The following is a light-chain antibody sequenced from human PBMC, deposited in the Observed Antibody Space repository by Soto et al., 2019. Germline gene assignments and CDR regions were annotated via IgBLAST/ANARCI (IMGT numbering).Light chain of an antibody. CDR3: SSYTSSNSYV. CDR2: EVS. J-gene: IGLJ1*01. V-gene: IGLV2-14*01. Sequence: QSALTQPASVSGSPGQSITMSCTGTSSDVSNYNYVSWYQQHPGKAPKLMIYEVSNRPSGVSNRFSGSKSGNTASLTISGLQAEDEANYYCSSYTSSNSYVFGTGTKLTVL. CDR1: SSDVSNYNY.